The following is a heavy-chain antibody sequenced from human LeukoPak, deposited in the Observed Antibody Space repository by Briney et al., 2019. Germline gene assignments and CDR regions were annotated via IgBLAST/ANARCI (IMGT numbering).Heavy chain of an antibody. CDR2: INHSGST. CDR1: GGSFGGYY. J-gene: IGHJ4*02. CDR3: ARAWYYYDSSGYYPFDY. D-gene: IGHD3-22*01. V-gene: IGHV4-34*01. Sequence: PSETLSLTCAVYGGSFGGYYWSWIRQPPGKGLEWIGEINHSGSTNYNPSLKSRVTISVDTSKNQFSLKLSSVTAADTAVYYCARAWYYYDSSGYYPFDYWGQGALVTVSS.